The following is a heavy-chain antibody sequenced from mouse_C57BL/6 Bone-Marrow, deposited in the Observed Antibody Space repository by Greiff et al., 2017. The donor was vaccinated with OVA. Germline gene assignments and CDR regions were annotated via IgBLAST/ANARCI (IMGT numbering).Heavy chain of an antibody. CDR3: ARQDDYGSSYGAWFAY. CDR1: GFTFSDYG. D-gene: IGHD1-1*01. Sequence: EVKLVESGGGLVQPGGSLKLSCAASGFTFSDYGMAWVRQAPRKGPEWVAFISNLAYSIYYADTVTGRFTISRENAKNTLYLEMSSLRSEDTAMYYCARQDDYGSSYGAWFAYWGQGTLVTVSA. J-gene: IGHJ3*01. CDR2: ISNLAYSI. V-gene: IGHV5-15*01.